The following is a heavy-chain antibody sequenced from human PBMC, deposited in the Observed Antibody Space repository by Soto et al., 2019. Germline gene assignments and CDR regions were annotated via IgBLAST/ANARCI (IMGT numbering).Heavy chain of an antibody. CDR2: VSTQYGTT. CDR3: ARHVRVDCSATKCYNSCGMDV. CDR1: ADTFSSYG. D-gene: IGHD2-2*02. J-gene: IGHJ6*02. Sequence: ASAKVSCKASADTFSSYGISRVRQAPAQGLEWMGWVSTQYGTTYYARGAQERGTMTADNSTRTAYMELRSLRSGETAVYYCARHVRVDCSATKCYNSCGMDVWG. V-gene: IGHV1-18*01.